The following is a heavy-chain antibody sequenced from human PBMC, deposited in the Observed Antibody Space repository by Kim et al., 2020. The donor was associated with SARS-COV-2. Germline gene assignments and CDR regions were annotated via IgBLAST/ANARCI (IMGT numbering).Heavy chain of an antibody. V-gene: IGHV4-34*01. CDR2: IVHSGTT. CDR3: ARGRILWLDSGSRPVPGLDV. D-gene: IGHD2-21*01. CDR1: GGSVNNYY. Sequence: SETLSLTCTVSGGSVNNYYWNWIRQTPGKGLEWIGDIVHSGTTDYNPSLKRRVTMSVDTSKNQFSLKLTSVTAADTAVYYCARGRILWLDSGSRPVPGLDVWGQGTTVTVSS. J-gene: IGHJ6*02.